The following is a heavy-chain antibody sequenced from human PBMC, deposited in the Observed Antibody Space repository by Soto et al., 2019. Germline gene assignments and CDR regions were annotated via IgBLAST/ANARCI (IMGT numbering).Heavy chain of an antibody. CDR2: ITGSGGST. Sequence: SLRLSCAVSGFTFSNFAMSWVRQAPGKGLEWVSAITGSGGSTYYADSVKGRFTISRDNSKNMLYLQMNSLRAEDTAVYYCEKPLYYYDSSGYSKCYDYWGQGTLVTVSS. CDR3: EKPLYYYDSSGYSKCYDY. D-gene: IGHD3-22*01. CDR1: GFTFSNFA. V-gene: IGHV3-23*01. J-gene: IGHJ4*02.